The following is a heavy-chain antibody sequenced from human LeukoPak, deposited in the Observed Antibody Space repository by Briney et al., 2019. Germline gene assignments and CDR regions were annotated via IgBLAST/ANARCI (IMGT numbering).Heavy chain of an antibody. V-gene: IGHV5-51*01. J-gene: IGHJ4*02. CDR2: IYPGDSDT. Sequence: KISCKASGYSFTTHWIGWVRQMPGKGLEWMGIIYPGDSDTRYSPSFHGQVTMSADKSITTAHLQWSSLKASDSAMYYCAALVGRSGWAYFDYWGQGTLVTVFS. D-gene: IGHD2-15*01. CDR1: GYSFTTHW. CDR3: AALVGRSGWAYFDY.